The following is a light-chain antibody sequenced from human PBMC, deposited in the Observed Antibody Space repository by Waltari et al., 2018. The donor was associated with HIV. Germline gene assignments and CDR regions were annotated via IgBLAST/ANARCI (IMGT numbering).Light chain of an antibody. J-gene: IGLJ3*02. Sequence: QSALTQPASVSGSPGQSITVSCTGTSSDIGTYDLVSWYQQEPGKAPKPIIHDVTARPSGVSSRVSGSKSGNTAFLTISGLQVEDESLYFCCSFSPNGASWVFGGGTKVTVL. CDR3: CSFSPNGASWV. V-gene: IGLV2-23*02. CDR1: SSDIGTYDL. CDR2: DVT.